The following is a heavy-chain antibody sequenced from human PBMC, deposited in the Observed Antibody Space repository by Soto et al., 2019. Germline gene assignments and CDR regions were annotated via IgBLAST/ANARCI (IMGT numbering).Heavy chain of an antibody. CDR1: GGTFSSYA. Sequence: QVQLVQSGAEVKKPGSSVKVSCKASGGTFSSYAISWVRQAPGQGLEWMGGSTPIFGTANYAQKFRGRVTITADESTSTAYMELSSLRSEDTAVYYCARERIGTMIVVVTSGFDLWGRGTLVTVSS. D-gene: IGHD3-22*01. V-gene: IGHV1-69*12. CDR3: ARERIGTMIVVVTSGFDL. CDR2: STPIFGTA. J-gene: IGHJ2*01.